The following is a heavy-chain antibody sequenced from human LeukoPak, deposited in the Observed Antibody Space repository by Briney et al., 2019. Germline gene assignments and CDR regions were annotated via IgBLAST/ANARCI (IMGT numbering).Heavy chain of an antibody. V-gene: IGHV3-23*01. Sequence: PGGSLRLSCAASGFTFSSYAMSWVRQAPGKGLEWVSVLSGRSDTIYYADSVKGRFTISRDNSKNTLYLQMVSLRAEDTADYYCAKVLWIGAKNWWFDAWGQGTLVTVSS. CDR2: LSGRSDTI. CDR3: AKVLWIGAKNWWFDA. J-gene: IGHJ5*02. CDR1: GFTFSSYA. D-gene: IGHD1-1*01.